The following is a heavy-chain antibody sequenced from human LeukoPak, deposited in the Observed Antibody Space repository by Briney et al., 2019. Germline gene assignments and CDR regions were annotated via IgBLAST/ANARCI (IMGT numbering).Heavy chain of an antibody. Sequence: GGSLRLSCAASGFTFSNAWMSWVRQAPGKGLEWVGRIKCKTDGGTTDYAAPVKGRFTISRDDSKNTLYLQMNSLKTEDTAVYYCTTVDGGSYLPADYWGQGTLVTVSS. CDR2: IKCKTDGGTT. V-gene: IGHV3-15*01. CDR3: TTVDGGSYLPADY. D-gene: IGHD1-26*01. CDR1: GFTFSNAW. J-gene: IGHJ4*02.